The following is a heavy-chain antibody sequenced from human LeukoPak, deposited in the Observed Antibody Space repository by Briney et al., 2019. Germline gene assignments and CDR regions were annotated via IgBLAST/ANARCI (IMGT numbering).Heavy chain of an antibody. CDR1: GGSFSGYY. D-gene: IGHD3-9*01. Sequence: PSETLSLTCAVYGGSFSGYYWSWIRQPPGKGLEWIGEINHSGSTNYNPSLKSRVTISVDTSKNQFSLKLSSVTAADTAVYYCASPGLRYFDWLPDPAFDYWGQGTLVTVSS. CDR2: INHSGST. J-gene: IGHJ4*02. V-gene: IGHV4-34*01. CDR3: ASPGLRYFDWLPDPAFDY.